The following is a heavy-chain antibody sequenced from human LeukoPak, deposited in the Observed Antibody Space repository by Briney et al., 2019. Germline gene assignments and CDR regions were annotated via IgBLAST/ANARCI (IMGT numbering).Heavy chain of an antibody. J-gene: IGHJ3*02. V-gene: IGHV3-74*03. Sequence: GGSLRLSCSASGFTFRSYWMHWVRQGPGKGPVWVSYITTDGSNTEYADSVKGRFTISRDNAKNMLYLEMNSLRADDTAVFYCARGFHDAFDIWGQGTMVTVSS. CDR3: ARGFHDAFDI. CDR1: GFTFRSYW. CDR2: ITTDGSNT.